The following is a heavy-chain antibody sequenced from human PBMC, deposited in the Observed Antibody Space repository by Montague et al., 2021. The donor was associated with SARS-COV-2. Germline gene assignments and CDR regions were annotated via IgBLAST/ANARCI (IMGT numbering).Heavy chain of an antibody. J-gene: IGHJ4*02. V-gene: IGHV2-5*01. CDR2: XYSNDEK. Sequence: PAHVKPTKTLTLTCTFSGFSLSTPNVGVGWIRQPPGKALEWVAVXYSNDEKRYSPSLRNRLTITKDTAKNQVVLSLTYVDPVDTATYYCAHLIRYYDIFTGIPFDYWGQGSQVTVSS. CDR3: AHLIRYYDIFTGIPFDY. CDR1: GFSLSTPNVG. D-gene: IGHD3-9*01.